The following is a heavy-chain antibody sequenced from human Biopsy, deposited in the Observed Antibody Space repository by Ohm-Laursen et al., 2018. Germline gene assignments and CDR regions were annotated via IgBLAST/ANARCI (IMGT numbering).Heavy chain of an antibody. J-gene: IGHJ1*01. Sequence: GASVKVSCKASGYTFTDYSLHWARQAPGQGLEWLGGNIPILGTGNYAQKFQDRVTVAADTSTSTATMELRSLRSDDTAVYYCATKLTGYFHHWGQGTLVIVSS. CDR2: NIPILGTG. D-gene: IGHD3-9*01. CDR1: GYTFTDYS. V-gene: IGHV1-69*06. CDR3: ATKLTGYFHH.